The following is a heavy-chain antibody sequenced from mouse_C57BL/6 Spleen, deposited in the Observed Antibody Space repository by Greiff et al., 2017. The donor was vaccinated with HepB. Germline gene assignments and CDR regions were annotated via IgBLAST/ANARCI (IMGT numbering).Heavy chain of an antibody. CDR3: ARDPYGSPDY. D-gene: IGHD2-2*01. CDR2: ISYDGSN. Sequence: VQLKESGPGLVKPSQSLSLTCSVTGYSITSGYYWNWIRQFPGNKLEWMGYISYDGSNNYNPSLKNRISITRDTSKNQFFLKLNSVTTEDTATYYCARDPYGSPDYWGQGTTLTVSS. J-gene: IGHJ2*01. CDR1: GYSITSGYY. V-gene: IGHV3-6*01.